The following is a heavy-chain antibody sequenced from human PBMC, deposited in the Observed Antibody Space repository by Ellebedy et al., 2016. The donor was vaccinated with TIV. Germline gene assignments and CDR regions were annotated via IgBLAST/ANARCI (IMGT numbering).Heavy chain of an antibody. CDR3: AKGTSSGFNYDRVGFEY. J-gene: IGHJ4*02. V-gene: IGHV3-23*01. D-gene: IGHD3-22*01. CDR1: GFTFSSFA. CDR2: ISGGGYST. Sequence: GGSLRLSCAASGFTFSSFAMHWVRQAPGKGLEWLSVISGGGYSTYQAGSVKGRSTITRDNSKNTLYLQMDRLGAEDTAVYYCAKGTSSGFNYDRVGFEYWGQGALVTVSS.